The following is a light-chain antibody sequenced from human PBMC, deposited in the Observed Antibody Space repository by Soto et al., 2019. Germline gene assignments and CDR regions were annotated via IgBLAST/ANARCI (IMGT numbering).Light chain of an antibody. Sequence: QSALTQPPSASGTPGQRVTISCSGSSSNIGSNTVNWYQQLPGTAPKLLIYSNNQRPSGVPDRFSGSKAGTSASRAISGLQSEDEADYSSAAWDDSLYGRVFGTGTMVPVL. V-gene: IGLV1-44*01. CDR3: AAWDDSLYGRV. CDR2: SNN. CDR1: SSNIGSNT. J-gene: IGLJ1*01.